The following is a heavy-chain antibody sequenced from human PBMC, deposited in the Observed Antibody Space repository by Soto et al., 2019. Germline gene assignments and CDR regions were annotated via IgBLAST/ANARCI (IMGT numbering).Heavy chain of an antibody. Sequence: GGSLRLSCEASGFPFSAYPIHWVRQAPGEGLEYVSAISTSGGSTYYASSVRGRFTISRDNSKNTVYLQMNSLRTDDTAVYYCAKEGPTVTTGLRDGVDFWGQGTMVTVSS. D-gene: IGHD4-17*01. V-gene: IGHV3-64*01. CDR1: GFPFSAYP. J-gene: IGHJ3*01. CDR2: ISTSGGST. CDR3: AKEGPTVTTGLRDGVDF.